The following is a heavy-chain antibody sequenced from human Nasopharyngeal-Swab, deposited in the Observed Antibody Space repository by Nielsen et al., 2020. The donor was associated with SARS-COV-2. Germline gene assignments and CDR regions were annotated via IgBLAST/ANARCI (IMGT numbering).Heavy chain of an antibody. Sequence: WIRQPPGKGLEWIGYIYYSGSTYYNPSLKSRVTISVDTSKNQFSLKLSSATAADTAVYYCARDAAGYCSSTSCYAGTGMDVWGQGTTVTVSS. CDR2: IYYSGST. CDR3: ARDAAGYCSSTSCYAGTGMDV. J-gene: IGHJ6*02. D-gene: IGHD2-2*01. V-gene: IGHV4-30-4*01.